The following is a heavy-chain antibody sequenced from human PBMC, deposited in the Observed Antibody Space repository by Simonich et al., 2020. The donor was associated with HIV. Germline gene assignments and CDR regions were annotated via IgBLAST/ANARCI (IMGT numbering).Heavy chain of an antibody. J-gene: IGHJ4*02. D-gene: IGHD2-8*01. CDR1: GFTSSDDA. Sequence: QVQLVESGGGVVQPGRSLRVSCAAAGFTSSDDARHGFRQAPGKGLTWLSILSEALNTKYYADSVKCRFTISRDNSKNTLYLQMNSLRAEDTAVYFCARDFYYCANYVCYTGGVVDYWGQGTLVTVSS. CDR2: LSEALNTK. CDR3: ARDFYYCANYVCYTGGVVDY. V-gene: IGHV3-30*04.